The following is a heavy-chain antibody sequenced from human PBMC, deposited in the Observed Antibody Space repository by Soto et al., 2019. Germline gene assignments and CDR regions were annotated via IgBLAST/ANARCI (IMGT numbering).Heavy chain of an antibody. J-gene: IGHJ4*02. CDR2: ISGSGQTT. D-gene: IGHD4-4*01. CDR1: GFTFSSYS. Sequence: EVQLLESGGGSVQPGGSLMLSCAASGFTFSSYSLSWLRQAPGKGLEWVSGISGSGQTTHYKDSVKCRFTISRDNLRNTLYLQVNSLRAEDTAIYFCAKSRGDSWTTYFFYYWGQAALVTVSS. V-gene: IGHV3-23*01. CDR3: AKSRGDSWTTYFFYY.